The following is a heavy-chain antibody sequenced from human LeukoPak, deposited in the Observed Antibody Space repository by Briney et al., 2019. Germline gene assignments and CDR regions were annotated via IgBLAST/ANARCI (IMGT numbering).Heavy chain of an antibody. CDR1: GFTFRRYE. J-gene: IGHJ4*02. Sequence: GGSVRLSCAASGFTFRRYEMNWVRQAPGKGLEWVSYISSRGGNIYYADSVKGRFTISRDNAKNSLHLQMNSLRAEDTAVYYCARGAGDFDSSGTRFNYFDYWGQGTPVTVSS. V-gene: IGHV3-48*03. CDR3: ARGAGDFDSSGTRFNYFDY. CDR2: ISSRGGNI. D-gene: IGHD3-22*01.